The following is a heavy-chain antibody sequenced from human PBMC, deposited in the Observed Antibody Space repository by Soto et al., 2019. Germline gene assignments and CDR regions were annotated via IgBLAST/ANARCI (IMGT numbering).Heavy chain of an antibody. D-gene: IGHD2-2*01. Sequence: NPSETLSLTCTVSGGSISSGGSYWGWIRQPPGKGLEWIGYIYYSGNTILNPSLRSRVTLSVDTSKNQLSLNLSSVTAADTAVYYCVRYCSTTKCPFDYWGQGTLVTVSS. J-gene: IGHJ4*02. CDR2: IYYSGNT. CDR1: GGSISSGGSY. CDR3: VRYCSTTKCPFDY. V-gene: IGHV4-30-4*01.